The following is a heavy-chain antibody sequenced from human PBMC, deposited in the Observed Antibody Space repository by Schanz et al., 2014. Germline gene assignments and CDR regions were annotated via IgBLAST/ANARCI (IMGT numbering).Heavy chain of an antibody. CDR1: GYTFTTYA. J-gene: IGHJ6*03. Sequence: QVQLVQSGAEVKKPGASVRVSCKASGYTFTTYAMSWVRQAPGQGLEWMGWMNPKTGNTDHAQKFQGRVSMTWDTSTSTAYLDLSRLRSEDTGVYYCARALKGKVASLGVIAAQNYYYMDVWGKGTTVTVSS. V-gene: IGHV1-8*02. CDR2: MNPKTGNT. D-gene: IGHD2-21*01. CDR3: ARALKGKVASLGVIAAQNYYYMDV.